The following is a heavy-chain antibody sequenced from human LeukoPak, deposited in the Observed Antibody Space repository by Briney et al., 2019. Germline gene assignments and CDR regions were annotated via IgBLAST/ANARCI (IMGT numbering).Heavy chain of an antibody. CDR3: ARELLWFGELLWRRMVDY. CDR2: ISYDGSNK. J-gene: IGHJ4*02. D-gene: IGHD3-10*01. Sequence: GGSLRLSCAASGFTFSSSAMSWVRQAPGKGLEWVAVISYDGSNKYYADSVKGRFTISRDNSKNTLYLQMNSLRAEDTAVYYCARELLWFGELLWRRMVDYWGQGTLVTVSS. V-gene: IGHV3-30*04. CDR1: GFTFSSSA.